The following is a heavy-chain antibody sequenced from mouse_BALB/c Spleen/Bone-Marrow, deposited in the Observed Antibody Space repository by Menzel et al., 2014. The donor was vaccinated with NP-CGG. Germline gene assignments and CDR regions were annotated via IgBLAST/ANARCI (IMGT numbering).Heavy chain of an antibody. V-gene: IGHV4-1*02. CDR3: ARLGYYGSMGY. J-gene: IGHJ2*01. CDR1: GFDFXRYW. D-gene: IGHD1-1*01. CDR2: INPDSSTI. Sequence: DVQLQESGGGLVQPGGSLKLSCAASGFDFXRYWMSWVRQAPGKGLEWIGEINPDSSTINYTPSLKDKFIISRDNAKNTLYLQMSKVRSEDTALYYCARLGYYGSMGYWGQGTTLTVSS.